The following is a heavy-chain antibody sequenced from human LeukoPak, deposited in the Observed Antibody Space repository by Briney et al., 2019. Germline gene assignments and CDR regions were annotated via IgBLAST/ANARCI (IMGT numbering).Heavy chain of an antibody. CDR2: IKQDGSDE. J-gene: IGHJ6*02. Sequence: GGSLRVSCAASGFTYASYWRNWVRQAPGKGLEWLANIKQDGSDEGYVASVKGPFTIPRDKARTSLYLKINGLRAEDTAVYYGARDPPRREVVAEARAHYYYYYGMDVWGQGTTVTVSS. CDR3: ARDPPRREVVAEARAHYYYYYGMDV. V-gene: IGHV3-7*01. D-gene: IGHD6-13*01. CDR1: GFTYASYW.